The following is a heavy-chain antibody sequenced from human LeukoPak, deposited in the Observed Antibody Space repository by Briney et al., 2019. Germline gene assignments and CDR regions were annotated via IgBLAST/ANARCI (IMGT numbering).Heavy chain of an antibody. CDR1: GFIFGDYG. CDR2: INWSGGNT. Sequence: GGSLRLSCAASGFIFGDYGMSWVRRAPGKGLEWISDINWSGGNTDYADSVRGRFTISRDNAKNSLYLQMNSLRAEDTAFYYCARDQHLTHPPLFDYWGQGALVTVSS. J-gene: IGHJ4*02. D-gene: IGHD6-13*01. CDR3: ARDQHLTHPPLFDY. V-gene: IGHV3-20*04.